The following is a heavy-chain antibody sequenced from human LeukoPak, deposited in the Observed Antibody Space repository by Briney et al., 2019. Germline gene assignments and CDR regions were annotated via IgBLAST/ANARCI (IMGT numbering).Heavy chain of an antibody. CDR2: ISYDESNK. Sequence: GRSLRLSCAASGFTFSSYALHWVRQAPGKGLEWVAVISYDESNKYCADSVKGRFTISRDNSKNTLYLQMNSLRAEDTAVYYCARDFYSSGWSIYYYYYGMDVWGQGTTVTVSS. J-gene: IGHJ6*02. CDR3: ARDFYSSGWSIYYYYYGMDV. CDR1: GFTFSSYA. D-gene: IGHD6-19*01. V-gene: IGHV3-30-3*01.